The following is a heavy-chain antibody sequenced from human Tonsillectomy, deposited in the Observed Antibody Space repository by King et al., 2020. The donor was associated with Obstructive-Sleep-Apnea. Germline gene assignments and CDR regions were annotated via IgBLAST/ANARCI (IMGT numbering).Heavy chain of an antibody. J-gene: IGHJ4*02. Sequence: QVQLQESGPGLVKPSETLSLTCTVSCGSISSDYWSWIRQPPGKGPEWIGYIYVSGSTNDNPTLNGRVTISVDTSKNQFSLKLSSVTAADTAVYYCARGALGDFDYWGQGTLVTVSS. CDR3: ARGALGDFDY. CDR2: IYVSGST. CDR1: CGSISSDY. D-gene: IGHD3-16*01. V-gene: IGHV4-59*01.